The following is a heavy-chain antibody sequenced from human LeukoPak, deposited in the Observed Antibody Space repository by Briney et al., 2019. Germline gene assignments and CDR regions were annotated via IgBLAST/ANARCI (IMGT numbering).Heavy chain of an antibody. D-gene: IGHD3-10*01. J-gene: IGHJ4*02. CDR2: INPNSGGT. Sequence: ASVKVSCKASGYTFTGYYMHWVRQAPGQGLEWMGWINPNSGGTNYAQKFQGRVTMTRDTSISTAYMELSRLRSDDTAVYYCARDRATMVRGVSLFDYWGQGTLVTVSS. CDR3: ARDRATMVRGVSLFDY. CDR1: GYTFTGYY. V-gene: IGHV1-2*02.